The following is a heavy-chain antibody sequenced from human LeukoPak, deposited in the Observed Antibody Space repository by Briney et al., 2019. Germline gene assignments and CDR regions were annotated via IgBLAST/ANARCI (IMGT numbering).Heavy chain of an antibody. J-gene: IGHJ4*02. V-gene: IGHV3-43*02. Sequence: GGSLRLSCAASGFTFDDYAMHWVRQAPGRGLEWVSLITGDGATTYYAASVSGRFTISRDNVKNSLYLQMNSLRTEDSALYYCTKDIQRGFSYDYFYNWGQGTLVTVSS. CDR2: ITGDGATT. D-gene: IGHD5-18*01. CDR3: TKDIQRGFSYDYFYN. CDR1: GFTFDDYA.